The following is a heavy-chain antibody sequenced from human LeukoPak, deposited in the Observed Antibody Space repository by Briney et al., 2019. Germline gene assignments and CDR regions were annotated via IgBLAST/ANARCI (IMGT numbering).Heavy chain of an antibody. CDR2: IKQDGSDK. Sequence: GGSLRLSCAASGFTFSNYWMTWVRQAPGKGLEWLANIKQDGSDKYYVDSMKGRFTISRDNAKSSLYLQMNRLRDEDTAVYYCARQGQWLVHWYFDLWGRGTLVTVSS. J-gene: IGHJ2*01. CDR3: ARQGQWLVHWYFDL. D-gene: IGHD6-19*01. CDR1: GFTFSNYW. V-gene: IGHV3-7*01.